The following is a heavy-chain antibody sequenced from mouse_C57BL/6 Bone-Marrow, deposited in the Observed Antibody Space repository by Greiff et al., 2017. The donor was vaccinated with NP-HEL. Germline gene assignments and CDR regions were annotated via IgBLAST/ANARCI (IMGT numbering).Heavy chain of an antibody. J-gene: IGHJ2*01. Sequence: QVQLKESGAELARPGASVKLSCKASGYTFTSYGISWVKQRTGQGLEWIGEIYPRSGNTYYNEKFKGKATLTADKSSSTAYMELRSLTSEDSAVYFCARRGVTTVVAKGGFDYWGQGTTLTVSS. CDR1: GYTFTSYG. V-gene: IGHV1-81*01. CDR2: IYPRSGNT. D-gene: IGHD1-1*01. CDR3: ARRGVTTVVAKGGFDY.